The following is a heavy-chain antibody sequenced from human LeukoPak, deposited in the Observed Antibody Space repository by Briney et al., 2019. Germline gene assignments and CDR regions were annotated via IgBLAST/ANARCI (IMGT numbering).Heavy chain of an antibody. Sequence: ASVKVSCKASGYTFTNYGISWGRQAPGQGLERMGWISAYNGNTTYAQKPQDRVTTTTDTSTSTPFLEQRSPRSDDTAVYYCARNHYYDMLTGSGTYGMDVWGQGTTVTV. CDR3: ARNHYYDMLTGSGTYGMDV. CDR1: GYTFTNYG. D-gene: IGHD3-9*01. V-gene: IGHV1-18*01. J-gene: IGHJ6*02. CDR2: ISAYNGNT.